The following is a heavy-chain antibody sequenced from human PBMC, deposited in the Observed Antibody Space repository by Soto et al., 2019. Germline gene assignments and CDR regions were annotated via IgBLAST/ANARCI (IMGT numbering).Heavy chain of an antibody. Sequence: ASVKVSCKASGYTFTSYGISWVRQAPGQGLEWMGWISAYNGNTNYAQKLQGRVTMTTDTSTSTAYMELRSLRSDDTAVYYCARYYYDSSGYSLLERTYYYGMDVWGQGTTVTVSS. CDR2: ISAYNGNT. V-gene: IGHV1-18*01. CDR3: ARYYYDSSGYSLLERTYYYGMDV. J-gene: IGHJ6*02. CDR1: GYTFTSYG. D-gene: IGHD3-22*01.